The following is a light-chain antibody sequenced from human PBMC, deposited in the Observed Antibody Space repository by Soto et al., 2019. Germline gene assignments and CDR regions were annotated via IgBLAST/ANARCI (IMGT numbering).Light chain of an antibody. CDR2: EVN. CDR1: SSDVGGYNY. J-gene: IGLJ3*02. CDR3: SSYAGSNNLV. Sequence: QSVLTQPPSASGSPGQSVTISCTGTSSDVGGYNYVSWYQQHPGKAPKLMIYEVNKRPSGVPDRFSGSKSANTASLTVSGIQAEDEADYYCSSYAGSNNLVFGGGTKLTVL. V-gene: IGLV2-8*01.